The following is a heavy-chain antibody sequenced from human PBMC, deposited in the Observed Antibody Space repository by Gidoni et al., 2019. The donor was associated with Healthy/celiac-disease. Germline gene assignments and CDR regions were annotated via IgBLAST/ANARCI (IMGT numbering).Heavy chain of an antibody. D-gene: IGHD2-15*01. J-gene: IGHJ6*02. CDR2: IRQDGSEK. CDR3: ARGCSGGSCYSAYGMDV. V-gene: IGHV3-7*01. Sequence: EVQLVAFAGGLVQPGGALLLSCAPSGFPFRTYWMSWVRQAPGKGLGWVANIRQDGSEKYYVDSVKGRFTISRDNAKNSLYLQMNSLSAEDTAVYYCARGCSGGSCYSAYGMDVWGQGTTVTVSS. CDR1: GFPFRTYW.